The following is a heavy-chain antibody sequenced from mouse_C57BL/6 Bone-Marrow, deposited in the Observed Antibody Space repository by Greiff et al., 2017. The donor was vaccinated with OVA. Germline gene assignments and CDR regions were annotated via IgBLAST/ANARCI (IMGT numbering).Heavy chain of an antibody. CDR2: IRSKSSNYAT. V-gene: IGHV10-3*01. CDR1: GFTFNTYA. D-gene: IGHD2-3*01. CDR3: VRDPFDDVYGYWYFDI. Sequence: EVKLMESGGGLVQPKGSLKLSCAASGFTFNTYAMHWVRQAPGKGVEWVARIRSKSSNYATYYAVSGKDRLTISRDDSQSMIYLQMNNLTTEDTSMYYCVRDPFDDVYGYWYFDIWGTGTTVTVSS. J-gene: IGHJ1*03.